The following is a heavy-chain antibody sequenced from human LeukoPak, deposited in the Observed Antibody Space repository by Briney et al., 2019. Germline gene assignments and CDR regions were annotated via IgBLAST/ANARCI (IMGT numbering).Heavy chain of an antibody. CDR3: AREFVSYSNYDFGDDAFDI. J-gene: IGHJ3*02. CDR1: GFSFSSHA. V-gene: IGHV3-23*01. Sequence: GGSLRLSCAASGFSFSSHAMTWVHQSPGQGLEWVAAISGSGTTTYYADSVKGRFTISRDNSKNTLYLQMNSLRAEDTAVYYCAREFVSYSNYDFGDDAFDIWGQGTMVTVSS. D-gene: IGHD4-11*01. CDR2: ISGSGTTT.